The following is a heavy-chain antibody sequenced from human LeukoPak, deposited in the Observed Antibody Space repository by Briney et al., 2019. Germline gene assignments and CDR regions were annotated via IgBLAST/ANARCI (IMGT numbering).Heavy chain of an antibody. CDR2: ISGSGGST. CDR1: GFTFSSYG. D-gene: IGHD3-10*01. CDR3: AKDRSPYYYGSGTLGY. Sequence: PGGSLRLSCAASGFTFSSYGMSWVRQAPGKGLEWVSAISGSGGSTYNADSVKGRFTISRDNSKNTLYLQMNSLRAEDTAVYYCAKDRSPYYYGSGTLGYWGQGTLVTVSS. J-gene: IGHJ4*02. V-gene: IGHV3-23*01.